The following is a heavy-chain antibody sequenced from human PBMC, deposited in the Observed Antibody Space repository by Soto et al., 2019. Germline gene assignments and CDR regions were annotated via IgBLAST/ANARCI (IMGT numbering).Heavy chain of an antibody. J-gene: IGHJ6*03. CDR1: GGSISSYY. D-gene: IGHD3-3*01. Sequence: SETLSLTCTVYGGSISSYYGTWIRQPPGKGLEWIGEVNHSGSTNYNPSLKSRVTISVDTSKNQFSLKLSSVTAADTAVYYCARVRYDFWSGYSPYYMDVWGKGTTVTVSS. CDR2: VNHSGST. V-gene: IGHV4-34*01. CDR3: ARVRYDFWSGYSPYYMDV.